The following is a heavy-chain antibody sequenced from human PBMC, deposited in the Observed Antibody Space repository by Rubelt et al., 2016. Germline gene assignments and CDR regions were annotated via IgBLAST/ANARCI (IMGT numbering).Heavy chain of an antibody. Sequence: QLQLQESGPGLVKPSETLSLTCTVSGGSISSSSYYWGWIRQPPGKGLEWIGSIYYSGSTYYNPSLKSRVTISADTSKNQFSLKLSFVISADTVVYYCAGYSSSYNWFDPWGQGTLVTVSS. CDR3: AGYSSSYNWFDP. V-gene: IGHV4-39*01. CDR2: IYYSGST. D-gene: IGHD6-13*01. CDR1: GGSISSSSYY. J-gene: IGHJ5*02.